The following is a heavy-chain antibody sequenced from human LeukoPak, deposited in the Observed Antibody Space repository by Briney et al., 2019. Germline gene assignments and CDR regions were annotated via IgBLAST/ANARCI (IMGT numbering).Heavy chain of an antibody. CDR3: ARAGIVVVPAAIEAYLAPSYYYGMDV. CDR2: IYYSGST. D-gene: IGHD2-2*01. J-gene: IGHJ6*02. CDR1: GGSISSGGYY. V-gene: IGHV4-61*08. Sequence: PSETLSLTCTVSGGSISSGGYYWSWIRQHPGKGLEWIGYIYYSGSTNYNPSLKSRVTISVDTSKNQFSLKLSSVTAADTAVYYCARAGIVVVPAAIEAYLAPSYYYGMDVWGQGTTVTVSS.